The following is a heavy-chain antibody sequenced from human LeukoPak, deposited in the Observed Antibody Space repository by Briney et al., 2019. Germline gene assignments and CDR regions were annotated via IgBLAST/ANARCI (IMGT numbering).Heavy chain of an antibody. CDR1: GFTLSTYW. D-gene: IGHD6-13*01. CDR3: AKDDRKFIAAADIGGFDY. V-gene: IGHV3-30*02. Sequence: GGSLRLSCAAAGFTLSTYWMHWVRQAPGKGLEWVAFIRYDGSNKYYADSVKGRFTISRDNSKNTLYLQMNSLRAEDTAVYYCAKDDRKFIAAADIGGFDYWGQGTLVTVSS. J-gene: IGHJ4*02. CDR2: IRYDGSNK.